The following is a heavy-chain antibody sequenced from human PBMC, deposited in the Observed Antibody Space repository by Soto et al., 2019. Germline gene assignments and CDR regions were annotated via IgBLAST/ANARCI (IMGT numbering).Heavy chain of an antibody. Sequence: QVQLQESGPGLVKPSETLSLTCPVSGGSISSYYWRWIRQPPGKGLEWIGYIYYSGSTNYNPSLKSRVTITVDASKTQFSLKLSSVTAADTAVYYCARPVKQLAYDAFDILGQGTMVTLSS. CDR3: ARPVKQLAYDAFDI. D-gene: IGHD6-6*01. CDR2: IYYSGST. V-gene: IGHV4-59*08. J-gene: IGHJ3*02. CDR1: GGSISSYY.